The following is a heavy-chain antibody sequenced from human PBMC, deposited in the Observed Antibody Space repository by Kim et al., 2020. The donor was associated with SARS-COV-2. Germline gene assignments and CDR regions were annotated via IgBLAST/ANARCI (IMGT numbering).Heavy chain of an antibody. D-gene: IGHD2-21*02. CDR2: IYAGHGNT. J-gene: IGHJ6*02. Sequence: ASVKVSCKASGYTFSSYAMHWVRQAPGQRLEWMGWIYAGHGNTKYSQKFQGRVTLTRDTSASTVYMELSSLRSEDTAVYYCARDGPPLEESTAIEDDYHYGMDVWGQGTTVIVSS. CDR1: GYTFSSYA. V-gene: IGHV1-3*01. CDR3: ARDGPPLEESTAIEDDYHYGMDV.